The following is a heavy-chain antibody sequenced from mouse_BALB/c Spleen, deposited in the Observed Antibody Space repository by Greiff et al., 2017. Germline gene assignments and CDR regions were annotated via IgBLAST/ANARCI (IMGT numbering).Heavy chain of an antibody. D-gene: IGHD2-2*01. CDR2: ISSGGST. J-gene: IGHJ4*01. CDR1: GFTFSSYA. V-gene: IGHV5-6-5*01. Sequence: EVQLMESGGGLVKPGGSLKLSCAASGFTFSSYAMSWVRQTPEKRLEWVASISSGGSTYYPDSVKGRFTISRDNARNILYLQMSSLRSEDTAMYYCAREGVYYGYDGAMDYWGQGTSVTVSS. CDR3: AREGVYYGYDGAMDY.